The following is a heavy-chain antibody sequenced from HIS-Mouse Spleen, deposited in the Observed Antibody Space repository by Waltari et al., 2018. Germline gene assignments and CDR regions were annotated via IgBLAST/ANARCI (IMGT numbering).Heavy chain of an antibody. J-gene: IGHJ4*02. CDR2: IKQDGSEK. V-gene: IGHV3-7*01. CDR3: AREGDSGSYFDY. D-gene: IGHD1-26*01. Sequence: EVQLVESGGGLVQPGGSLSLSCAAYGFTFSSYWISCVGQAPGKGLEWVANIKQDGSEKYYVDSVKGRFTISRDNAKNSLYLQMNSLRAEDTAVYYCAREGDSGSYFDYWGQGTLVTVSS. CDR1: GFTFSSYW.